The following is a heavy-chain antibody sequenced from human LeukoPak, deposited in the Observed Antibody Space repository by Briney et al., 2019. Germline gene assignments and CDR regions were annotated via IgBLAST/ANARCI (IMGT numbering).Heavy chain of an antibody. D-gene: IGHD3-16*01. J-gene: IGHJ3*02. CDR2: ISWDGGST. Sequence: PGGSLRLSCAASGFTFDDYAMHWVRQAPGKGLEWVSLISWDGGSTYYADSVKGRFTISSDNSKNSLYLQMNSLRAEDTALYYCAKEGGKDAFDIWGQGTMVTVSS. CDR1: GFTFDDYA. V-gene: IGHV3-43D*04. CDR3: AKEGGKDAFDI.